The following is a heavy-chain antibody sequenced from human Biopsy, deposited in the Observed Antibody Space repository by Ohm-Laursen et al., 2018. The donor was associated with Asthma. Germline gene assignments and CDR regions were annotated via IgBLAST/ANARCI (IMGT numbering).Heavy chain of an antibody. J-gene: IGHJ4*02. D-gene: IGHD3-3*01. CDR2: ISYDGSNK. V-gene: IGHV3-30*03. CDR3: ASQSSGPDFWSGYYYFDY. CDR1: GFTFSSYG. Sequence: SLRLSCAASGFTFSSYGMHWVRQALGKGLEWVAVISYDGSNKYYADSVKGRFTISRDNSKNMLYLQMNSLRAEDTAVYYCASQSSGPDFWSGYYYFDYWGQGTLVTVSS.